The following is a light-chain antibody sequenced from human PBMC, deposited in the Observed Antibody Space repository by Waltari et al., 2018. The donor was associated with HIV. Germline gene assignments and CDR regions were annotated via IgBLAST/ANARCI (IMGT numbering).Light chain of an antibody. CDR3: QQYADSYT. CDR2: RAS. J-gene: IGKJ2*01. CDR1: QGVSGNY. Sequence: EIVLTQSPGTLSFSPGERATLSCRASQGVSGNYLAWFQHKADQAPTLLIYRASSRATGIPDRFSGSGSGTDFTLTISRLEPEDFALYYCQQYADSYTFGRGTKLEI. V-gene: IGKV3-20*01.